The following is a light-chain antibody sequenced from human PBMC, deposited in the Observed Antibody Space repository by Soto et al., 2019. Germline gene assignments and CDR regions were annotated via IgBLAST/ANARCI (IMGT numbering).Light chain of an antibody. CDR2: EDS. Sequence: QSVLTQPASVSGSPGQSITISCTGTTSDVDGYNFVSWYQQHPGKAPNLMIYEDSHRPSGVSNRFSGSKSGNTASLTISGLQAEDEAAYYCSSYTSSSTPGVFGGGTKLTVL. CDR3: SSYTSSSTPGV. V-gene: IGLV2-14*01. J-gene: IGLJ3*02. CDR1: TSDVDGYNF.